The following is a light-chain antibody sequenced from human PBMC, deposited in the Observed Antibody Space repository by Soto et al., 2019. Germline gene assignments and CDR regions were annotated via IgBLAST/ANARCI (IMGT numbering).Light chain of an antibody. V-gene: IGKV3-20*01. CDR1: QSVSSSY. Sequence: EIVLTQSPGPLYLSPGERATLSCRASQSVSSSYLAWYQQKPGQAPRLLIYGASSRATGIPDRFSGSGSGTDFTLTISRLEPEDFAVYYCQQYDSSPKTFGQGTKVEIK. CDR3: QQYDSSPKT. J-gene: IGKJ1*01. CDR2: GAS.